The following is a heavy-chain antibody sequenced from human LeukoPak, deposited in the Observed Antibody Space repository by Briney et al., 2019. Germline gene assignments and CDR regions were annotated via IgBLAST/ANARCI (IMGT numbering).Heavy chain of an antibody. CDR1: GGTFSSYA. J-gene: IGHJ4*02. CDR2: IIPIFGTA. V-gene: IGHV1-69*06. CDR3: ARDKARRGGYEFHY. Sequence: AASVKVSCKASGGTFSSYAISWVRQAPGQGLEWMGGIIPIFGTANYAQKFQGRVTITADKSTSTAYMELSSLRSEDTAVYYCARDKARRGGYEFHYWGQGTLVTVSS. D-gene: IGHD5-12*01.